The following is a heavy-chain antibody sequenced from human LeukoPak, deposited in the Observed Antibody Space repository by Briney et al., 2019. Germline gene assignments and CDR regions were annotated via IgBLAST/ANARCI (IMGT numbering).Heavy chain of an antibody. CDR3: ARGSGSWWANWFDP. CDR2: IYTSGST. Sequence: SETLSLTCTVSGGSISSYYWSWIRQPAGKGLEWIGRIYTSGSTNYNPSLKSRVTISVDTSKNQFSLKLSSVTAADTAVYYCARGSGSWWANWFDPWGQGTLVTVSS. D-gene: IGHD6-13*01. V-gene: IGHV4-4*07. CDR1: GGSISSYY. J-gene: IGHJ5*02.